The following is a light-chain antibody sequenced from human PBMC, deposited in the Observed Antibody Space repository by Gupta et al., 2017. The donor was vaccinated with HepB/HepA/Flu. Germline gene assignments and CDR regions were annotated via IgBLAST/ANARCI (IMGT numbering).Light chain of an antibody. J-gene: IGKJ2*02. Sequence: DIVMTQSPLSLPVTPGEPASISCRSSQSLLYGNGYKYLDWYLQKPGQSPQLLIYLGINRASGVPDRFSGSGSGTDFTLRISRVEAEDVGIYYCRQGLQTPCNFGQGTXLEIK. V-gene: IGKV2-28*01. CDR3: RQGLQTPCN. CDR1: QSLLYGNGYKY. CDR2: LGI.